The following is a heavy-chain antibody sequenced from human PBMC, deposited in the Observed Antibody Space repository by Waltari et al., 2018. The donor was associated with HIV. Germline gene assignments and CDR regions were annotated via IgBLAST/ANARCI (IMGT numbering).Heavy chain of an antibody. CDR3: TRRTPSGTYGMDV. V-gene: IGHV3-21*01. J-gene: IGHJ6*02. CDR1: GLTFSDSS. D-gene: IGHD1-26*01. Sequence: EVQLVESGGGLAKPGGSLRLSCAASGLTFSDSSMNWVRQAPGKGLEWVSSISKNSDYIYYAASLKGRFTISRDNAKKSVYLQMNSLRVEDTAVFYCTRRTPSGTYGMDVWGQGTTVTVSS. CDR2: ISKNSDYI.